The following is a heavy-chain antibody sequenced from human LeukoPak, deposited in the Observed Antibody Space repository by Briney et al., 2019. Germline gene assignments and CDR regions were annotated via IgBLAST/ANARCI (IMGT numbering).Heavy chain of an antibody. CDR2: LYNDGRT. V-gene: IGHV3-53*01. Sequence: GGSLRLSCAASGFTVSSTYMTWVRQAPGKGLEWVSILYNDGRTYYAHSVKGRFTISRDNSKNTLYLQMNSLRAEDTAVYYCAKLSMDSYYFDYWGQGTLVTVSS. CDR1: GFTVSSTY. CDR3: AKLSMDSYYFDY. D-gene: IGHD3/OR15-3a*01. J-gene: IGHJ4*02.